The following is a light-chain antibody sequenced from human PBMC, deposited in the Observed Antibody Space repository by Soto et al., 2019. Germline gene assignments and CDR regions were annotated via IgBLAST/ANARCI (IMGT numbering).Light chain of an antibody. CDR3: LQHNSYSWT. V-gene: IGKV1-39*01. J-gene: IGKJ1*01. CDR2: ATY. CDR1: QRISTS. Sequence: DIQMTQSPSSLSASVGDRVSITCRASQRISTSLNWYQQKLGKAPKLLIYATYSLQSGVPSRFSGSGSGTDFTLTSSDLQPEDFATYYCLQHNSYSWTFGQGTKVDI.